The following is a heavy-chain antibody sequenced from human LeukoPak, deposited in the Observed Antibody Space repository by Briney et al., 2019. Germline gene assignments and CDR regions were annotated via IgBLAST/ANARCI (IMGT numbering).Heavy chain of an antibody. V-gene: IGHV1-69*02. CDR1: RGTFSSYT. CDR3: ARVSIVGASFDY. D-gene: IGHD1-26*01. CDR2: IIPILGIA. Sequence: SVKVSCKASRGTFSSYTISWVRQAPGQGLEWMGRIIPILGIANYAQKFQGRVTITADKSTSTACMELSSLRSEDTAVYYCARVSIVGASFDYWGQGTLATVSS. J-gene: IGHJ4*02.